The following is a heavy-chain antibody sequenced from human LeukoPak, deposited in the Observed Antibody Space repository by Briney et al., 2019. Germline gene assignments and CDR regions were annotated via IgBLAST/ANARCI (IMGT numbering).Heavy chain of an antibody. D-gene: IGHD5-18*01. Sequence: GGSLRLSCAASGFTFDDYDMSWVRQAPGKGLEWVSGINWIGGRTDYADSVKGRFTISRDNAKNSLYLEMNSLGAEDTALYYCARDTSPLRRRRYSYVNYYYYNYMDVWGKGTTVTVSS. CDR2: INWIGGRT. CDR3: ARDTSPLRRRRYSYVNYYYYNYMDV. CDR1: GFTFDDYD. J-gene: IGHJ6*03. V-gene: IGHV3-20*04.